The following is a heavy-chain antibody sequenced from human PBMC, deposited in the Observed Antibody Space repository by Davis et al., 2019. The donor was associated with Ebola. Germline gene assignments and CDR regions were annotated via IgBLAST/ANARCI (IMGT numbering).Heavy chain of an antibody. J-gene: IGHJ4*02. D-gene: IGHD1-26*01. CDR1: GYNFRDYW. CDR2: IYPGDSDT. V-gene: IGHV5-51*01. Sequence: PGGSLRLSCQGSGYNFRDYWIVWVRQMPGKGLEWMGNIYPGDSDTRYSPSFQGQVTLSADKSSTTAYLQWRSLKASDSAMYYCARQGGGSGRLTSFDYWGQGTLITVSS. CDR3: ARQGGGSGRLTSFDY.